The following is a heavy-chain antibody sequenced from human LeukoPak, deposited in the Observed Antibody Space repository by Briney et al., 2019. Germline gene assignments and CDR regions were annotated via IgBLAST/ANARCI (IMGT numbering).Heavy chain of an antibody. CDR2: ISYDGSNK. Sequence: GGSLRLSCAASGLTFSGYGVHWVRQAPGKGLEWVAVISYDGSNKYYADSVKGRFTISRDNSKYTLYLQMNSLRAEDTAVYYCAKWDLGDYDYWGQGTLVTVSS. D-gene: IGHD1-26*01. V-gene: IGHV3-30*18. CDR3: AKWDLGDYDY. J-gene: IGHJ4*02. CDR1: GLTFSGYG.